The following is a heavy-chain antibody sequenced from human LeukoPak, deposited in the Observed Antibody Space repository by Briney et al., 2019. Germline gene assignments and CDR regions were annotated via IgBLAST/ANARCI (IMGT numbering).Heavy chain of an antibody. V-gene: IGHV3-48*03. Sequence: GGSLRLFCAASGFTFSSYEMNWVRQAPGKGLDWVSYISSSGSTIYYADSVKGRFTISRDNAKNSLYLQMNSLRAEDTAVYYCARDWWELPVYWGQGTLVTVSS. D-gene: IGHD1-26*01. CDR2: ISSSGSTI. CDR1: GFTFSSYE. J-gene: IGHJ4*02. CDR3: ARDWWELPVY.